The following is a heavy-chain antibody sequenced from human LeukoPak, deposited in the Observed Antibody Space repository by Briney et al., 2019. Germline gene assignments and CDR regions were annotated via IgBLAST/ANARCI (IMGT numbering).Heavy chain of an antibody. CDR3: ASAGEPITMGRGVMIIQDSYFDY. J-gene: IGHJ4*02. V-gene: IGHV1-2*06. CDR1: GYTLTGYY. Sequence: ASVRVSCEASGYTLTGYYLHWVPRAPGRGLEWVWRIYTNRDGTKYAQNFQGRVTKTRDTSISTAYMELGRLSSDDNAVYYCASAGEPITMGRGVMIIQDSYFDYWGQGTLVTVSS. D-gene: IGHD3-10*01. CDR2: IYTNRDGT.